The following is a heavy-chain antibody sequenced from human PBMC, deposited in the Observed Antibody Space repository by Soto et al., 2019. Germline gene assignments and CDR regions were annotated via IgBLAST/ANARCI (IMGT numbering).Heavy chain of an antibody. J-gene: IGHJ3*02. Sequence: PGGSLRLSCAASGFTFSNAWMNWVRQAPEKGLEWVGRIKSKIGGGTTDYAAPVKGRFTISRDDSKNTLYLQMNSLKTEDTAVYYCTTDPRGRYGYAFDIWGQGTMVTFSS. CDR3: TTDPRGRYGYAFDI. D-gene: IGHD6-19*01. V-gene: IGHV3-15*07. CDR1: GFTFSNAW. CDR2: IKSKIGGGTT.